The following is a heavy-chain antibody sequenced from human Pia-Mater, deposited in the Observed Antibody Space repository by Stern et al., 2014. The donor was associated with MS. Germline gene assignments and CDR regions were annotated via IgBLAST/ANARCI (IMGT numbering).Heavy chain of an antibody. D-gene: IGHD6-19*01. CDR3: ARDNGGWSVDS. J-gene: IGHJ4*02. CDR2: INPGGGST. CDR1: GYTFTSNK. Sequence: QVQLVQSGAEVKKPGASGKVSCKAFGYTFTSNKMHWVRQAPGQGLEWRGIINPGGGSTRYAQKLQGRVTMTRDTSTSTVYMELTSLRSEDTAVYSCARDNGGWSVDSWGQGTLVIVSS. V-gene: IGHV1-46*01.